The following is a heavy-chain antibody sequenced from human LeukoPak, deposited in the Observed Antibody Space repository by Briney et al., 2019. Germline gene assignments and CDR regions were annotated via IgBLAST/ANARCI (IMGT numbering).Heavy chain of an antibody. D-gene: IGHD4-17*01. V-gene: IGHV4-39*01. J-gene: IGHJ4*02. CDR2: MYYSGST. Sequence: ASETLSLTCTVSGGSISTSSYYWGWIRQPPGKGLEWIANMYYSGSTYYNPSLKSRVTISVDTSKNQFSLKLSSVTAADTAVYYCARAQRITTGVEEKLFDYWGQGTLVTVSS. CDR1: GGSISTSSYY. CDR3: ARAQRITTGVEEKLFDY.